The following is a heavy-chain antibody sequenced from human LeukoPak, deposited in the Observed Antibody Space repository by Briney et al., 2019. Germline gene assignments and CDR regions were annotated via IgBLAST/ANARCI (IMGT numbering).Heavy chain of an antibody. Sequence: SETLSLTCTVSGGSISSYYWSWIRQPPGKGLEWIGYIYYSGSTYYNPSLKSRVTISVDTSKNQFSLKLSSVTAADTAVYYCASYGDVVAYNDAFDIWGQGTMVTVSS. CDR3: ASYGDVVAYNDAFDI. CDR1: GGSISSYY. CDR2: IYYSGST. J-gene: IGHJ3*02. D-gene: IGHD2-15*01. V-gene: IGHV4-59*12.